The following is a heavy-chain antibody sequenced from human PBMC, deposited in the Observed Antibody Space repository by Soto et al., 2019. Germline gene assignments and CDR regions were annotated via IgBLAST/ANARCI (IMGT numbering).Heavy chain of an antibody. D-gene: IGHD1-26*01. CDR3: ARSPPGDGGSYYYYMDV. CDR1: GYTFTGYY. Sequence: ASVKVSCKASGYTFTGYYMHWVRQAPGQGLEWMGWINPNSGGTNYAQKFQGWVTMTRDTSISTAYMELSRLRSDDTAVYYCARSPPGDGGSYYYYMDVWGKGTTVTVSS. V-gene: IGHV1-2*04. CDR2: INPNSGGT. J-gene: IGHJ6*03.